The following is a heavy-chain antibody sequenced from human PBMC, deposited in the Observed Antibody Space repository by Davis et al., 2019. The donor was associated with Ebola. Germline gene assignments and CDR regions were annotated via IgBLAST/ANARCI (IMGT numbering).Heavy chain of an antibody. CDR3: ARARITLFGVVIDPDGFDI. D-gene: IGHD3-3*01. J-gene: IGHJ3*02. V-gene: IGHV4-61*01. CDR1: GGSVSSGSYY. CDR2: IYYSGST. Sequence: MPSETLSLTCTVSGGSVSSGSYYWSWIRQPPGKGLEWIGYIYYSGSTNYNPSLKSRVTISVDTSKNQFSLKLSSVTAADTAVYYCARARITLFGVVIDPDGFDIWGQGTMVTVSS.